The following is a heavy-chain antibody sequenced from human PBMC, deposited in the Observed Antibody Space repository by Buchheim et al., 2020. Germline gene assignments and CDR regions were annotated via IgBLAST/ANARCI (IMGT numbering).Heavy chain of an antibody. CDR1: GFTFSSYS. Sequence: EVQLVESGGGLVQPGGSLRLSCAASGFTFSSYSMNWVRQAPGKGLEWVSYISSSSTIYYADSVKGRFTISRDNAKNSLYLQMNSLRAEDTAVYYCARGGSGSYYYFDYWGQGTL. J-gene: IGHJ4*02. CDR2: ISSSSTI. D-gene: IGHD1-26*01. CDR3: ARGGSGSYYYFDY. V-gene: IGHV3-48*01.